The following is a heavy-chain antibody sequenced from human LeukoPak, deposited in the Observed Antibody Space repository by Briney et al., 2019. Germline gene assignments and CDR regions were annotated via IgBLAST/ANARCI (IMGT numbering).Heavy chain of an antibody. J-gene: IGHJ4*02. CDR2: IYYSGST. CDR1: GGSISPYY. V-gene: IGHV4-59*01. Sequence: SETLSLTSTVPGGSISPYYWSWIRQPPRKRLEWIGYIYYSGSTNYNPSLKSRVTMSVDTSKNQFSLKVNSVTAADTAVYYCARATSTGYFYFDSWGQGTLVTVSS. CDR3: ARATSTGYFYFDS. D-gene: IGHD3-22*01.